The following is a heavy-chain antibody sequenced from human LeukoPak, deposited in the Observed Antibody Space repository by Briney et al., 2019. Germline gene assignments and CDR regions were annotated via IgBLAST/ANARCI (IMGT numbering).Heavy chain of an antibody. Sequence: SVKVSCKASGDTFSTYATTWVRQAPGQGLEWMGGLIPNFGTARGAQKFQGRVTITADESTSTAYMELSSLRSEDTAVYYCARVRVSGVDFGDYDEVFWGQGTLVTVSS. V-gene: IGHV1-69*13. J-gene: IGHJ4*02. CDR3: ARVRVSGVDFGDYDEVF. CDR1: GDTFSTYA. D-gene: IGHD4-17*01. CDR2: LIPNFGTA.